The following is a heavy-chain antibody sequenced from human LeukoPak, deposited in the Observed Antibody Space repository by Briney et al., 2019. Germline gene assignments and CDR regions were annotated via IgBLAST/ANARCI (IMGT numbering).Heavy chain of an antibody. CDR1: GDSVSSNSAA. CDR2: TYYRSKWFN. Sequence: SQTLSLTRAISGDSVSSNSAAWNWIRQSPSRGLEWLGRTYYRSKWFNDYAGSVKSRIIINPDTSRNQFSLQLNSVTPEDTAVYYCARDLDGRGKTCFDCLGQGTLVTVSS. D-gene: IGHD3-16*01. CDR3: ARDLDGRGKTCFDC. J-gene: IGHJ4*02. V-gene: IGHV6-1*01.